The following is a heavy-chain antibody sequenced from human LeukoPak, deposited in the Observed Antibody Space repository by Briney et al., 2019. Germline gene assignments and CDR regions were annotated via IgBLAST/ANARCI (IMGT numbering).Heavy chain of an antibody. Sequence: SETLSLTCTVSGGSISSSTYYWGWIRQPPGKGLEWIGYIYYSGSTNYNPSLKSRVTISVDTSKNQFSLKLSSVTAADTAVYYCARVLTRDVVVPAAIYYMDVWGKGTTVTVSS. D-gene: IGHD2-2*02. CDR1: GGSISSSTYY. V-gene: IGHV4-61*05. CDR2: IYYSGST. CDR3: ARVLTRDVVVPAAIYYMDV. J-gene: IGHJ6*03.